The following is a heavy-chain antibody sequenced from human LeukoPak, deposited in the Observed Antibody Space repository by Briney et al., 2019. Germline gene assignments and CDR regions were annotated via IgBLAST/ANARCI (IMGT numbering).Heavy chain of an antibody. CDR2: IIGSSGDT. CDR1: GFSLTNFA. J-gene: IGHJ4*02. D-gene: IGHD5-12*01. V-gene: IGHV3-23*01. Sequence: QPGGSLRLSCAASGFSLTNFAMSWVRQAQGKGLEWVSLIIGSSGDTFYADSVKGRFTISRDNSKNRLYLQMNSLRAEDTALYYCAKGAYDYIEMGYFDYWGQGTLVTVSS. CDR3: AKGAYDYIEMGYFDY.